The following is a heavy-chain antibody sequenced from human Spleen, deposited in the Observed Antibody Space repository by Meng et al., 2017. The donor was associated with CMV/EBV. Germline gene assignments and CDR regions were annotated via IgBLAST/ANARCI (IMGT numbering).Heavy chain of an antibody. D-gene: IGHD1-14*01. CDR3: ARSGISDSYNWFDP. J-gene: IGHJ5*02. CDR2: IIPTFGTA. Sequence: SGGTFNNYAISWVRPAPGQGLEWIGGIIPTFGTADYTQKFQGRVTITTDDSTTTVYMELSSLRSDDTAVYYCARSGISDSYNWFDPWGQGTLVTVSS. V-gene: IGHV1-69*05. CDR1: GGTFNNYA.